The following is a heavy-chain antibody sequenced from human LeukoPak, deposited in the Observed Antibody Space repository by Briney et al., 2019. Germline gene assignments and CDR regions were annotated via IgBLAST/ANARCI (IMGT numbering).Heavy chain of an antibody. CDR3: ARGGGLDV. V-gene: IGHV3-53*01. D-gene: IGHD3-16*01. J-gene: IGHJ6*02. CDR1: GLTVSNNY. Sequence: PGGSLRLSCAASGLTVSNNYMSWVRQAPGKGLEWVSVIYTDGGTFYTDSVKGRFTISRDSSKNTLYLQMNSPRADDTAVYFCARGGGLDVWGQGATVTVSS. CDR2: IYTDGGT.